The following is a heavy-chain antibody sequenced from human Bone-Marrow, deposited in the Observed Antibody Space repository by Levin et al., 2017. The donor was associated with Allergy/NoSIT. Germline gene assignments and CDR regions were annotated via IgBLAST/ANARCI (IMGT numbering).Heavy chain of an antibody. CDR3: ARDNLYGDYSNEWWYGMDV. D-gene: IGHD4-17*01. CDR2: IYHTGTT. J-gene: IGHJ6*02. Sequence: SETLSLTCAVSGGSITNSDWWTWVRQPPGKRLEWIANIYHTGTTNYNPSLKGRVTISVDTSKNHFSLKLTSVTAADTAVYYCARDNLYGDYSNEWWYGMDVWGQGTTVTVSS. V-gene: IGHV4-4*02. CDR1: GGSITNSDW.